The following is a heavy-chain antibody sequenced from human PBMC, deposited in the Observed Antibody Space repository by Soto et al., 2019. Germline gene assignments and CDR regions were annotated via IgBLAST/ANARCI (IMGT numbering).Heavy chain of an antibody. CDR1: GYTFSTYA. Sequence: QVQLVQSGAEERKPGASVKVSCKASGYTFSTYAMHWVRRAPGQSLEWMGWFNGGNGNIKYSQKFEGRVTITTDTAGSTAYMELNMWRYEDTAVYYCARGNVRGGCLDYWGQGTLVSVSS. CDR3: ARGNVRGGCLDY. CDR2: FNGGNGNI. V-gene: IGHV1-3*05. D-gene: IGHD3-10*01. J-gene: IGHJ4*02.